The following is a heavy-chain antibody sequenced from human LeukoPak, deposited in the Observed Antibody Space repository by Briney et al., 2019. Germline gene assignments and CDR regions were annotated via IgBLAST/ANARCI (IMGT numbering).Heavy chain of an antibody. D-gene: IGHD3-3*01. CDR3: ARGVWSGYYFDY. Sequence: SGTLSLTCAVSGGSISSSNWWSWVRQPPGEGLEWIGEIYHSGSTNYNPSLKSRVILSVDKSKNQFSLKLSSVTAADTAVYFCARGVWSGYYFDYWGQGTLVTVSS. V-gene: IGHV4-4*02. CDR2: IYHSGST. CDR1: GGSISSSNW. J-gene: IGHJ4*02.